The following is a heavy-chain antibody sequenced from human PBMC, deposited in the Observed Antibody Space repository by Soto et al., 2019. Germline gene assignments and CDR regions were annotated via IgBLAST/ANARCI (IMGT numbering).Heavy chain of an antibody. D-gene: IGHD3-3*01. CDR3: ARGDYDFWSGPSTPGWFDP. V-gene: IGHV4-59*12. CDR2: IYYSGST. J-gene: IGHJ5*02. CDR1: GGTLSPNY. Sequence: SETLSLTCIVSGGTLSPNYWAWIRQPPGKGLEWVGYIYYSGSTYYNPSLKSRVTISVDTSKNQFSLKLSSVTAADTAVYYCARGDYDFWSGPSTPGWFDPWGQGTLVTVSS.